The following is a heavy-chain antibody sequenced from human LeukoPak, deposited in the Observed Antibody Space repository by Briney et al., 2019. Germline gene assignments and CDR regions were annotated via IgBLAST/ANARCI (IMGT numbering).Heavy chain of an antibody. CDR1: GYSFTSYW. CDR2: IYPGDSDT. J-gene: IGHJ3*02. V-gene: IGHV5-51*01. CDR3: ARHSYYGSGNYYNEDAFDI. Sequence: GESLKISCNGSGYSFTSYWIGWVRQMPGKGLEWMGIIYPGDSDTRYSPSFQGQVTISADKSISTAYLQWSSLKASDTAMYYCARHSYYGSGNYYNEDAFDIWGQGTMVTVSS. D-gene: IGHD3-10*01.